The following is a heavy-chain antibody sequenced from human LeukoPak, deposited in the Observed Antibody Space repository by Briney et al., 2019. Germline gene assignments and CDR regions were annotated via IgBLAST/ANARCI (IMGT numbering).Heavy chain of an antibody. CDR2: IYYSGST. J-gene: IGHJ4*02. CDR3: AREPIVVVITTLPPLNYFDY. CDR1: GGSISSSSYY. Sequence: SETLSLTCTVSGGSISSSSYYWGWIRQPPGKGLEWIGSIYYSGSTYYNPSLKSRVTISVDTSKNQFSLKLSSVTAADTAVYYCAREPIVVVITTLPPLNYFDYWGQGTLVTVSS. D-gene: IGHD3-22*01. V-gene: IGHV4-39*07.